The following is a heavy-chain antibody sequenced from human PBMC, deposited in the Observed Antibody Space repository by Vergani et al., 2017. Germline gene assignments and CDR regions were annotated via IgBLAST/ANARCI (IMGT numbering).Heavy chain of an antibody. V-gene: IGHV3-9*01. Sequence: EVQLVESGGGLVQPGRSLRLSCAASGFTFDDYAMHWVRQAPGKGLEWVSGISWNSGSIGYADSVKGRFTISRDNAKNSLYLQMNSLRAEDTAVYYRASGLGRYIGGQGTLVTVSS. J-gene: IGHJ4*02. CDR1: GFTFDDYA. D-gene: IGHD1-14*01. CDR2: ISWNSGSI. CDR3: ASGLGRYI.